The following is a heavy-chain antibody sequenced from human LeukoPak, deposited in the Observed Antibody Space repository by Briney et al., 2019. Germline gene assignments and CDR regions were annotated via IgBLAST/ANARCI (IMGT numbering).Heavy chain of an antibody. V-gene: IGHV3-30*02. CDR2: IRYDGSNK. J-gene: IGHJ4*02. D-gene: IGHD5-18*01. Sequence: PGGSLRLSCEASGFNFNNYGMHWVRQAPGKGLEWVAFIRYDGSNKYYADSVKGRFTISRDNSKNTLYLQMNSLRAEDTAVYYCAKDEGRYSYGIGFDYWGQGTLVTVSS. CDR3: AKDEGRYSYGIGFDY. CDR1: GFNFNNYG.